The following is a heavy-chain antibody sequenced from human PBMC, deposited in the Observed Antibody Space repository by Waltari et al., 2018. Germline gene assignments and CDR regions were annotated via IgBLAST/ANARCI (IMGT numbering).Heavy chain of an antibody. D-gene: IGHD1-26*01. CDR2: IIPIFGTA. CDR1: GGTFSSYA. J-gene: IGHJ3*02. CDR3: ARAKVGATTRQDAFDI. V-gene: IGHV1-69*12. Sequence: QVQLVQSGAEVKKAGSSVKGSCKASGGTFSSYAISWVRQAPGQGLEWMGGIIPIFGTANYAQKFQGRVTITADESTSTAYMELSSLRSEDTAVYYCARAKVGATTRQDAFDIWGQGTMVTVSS.